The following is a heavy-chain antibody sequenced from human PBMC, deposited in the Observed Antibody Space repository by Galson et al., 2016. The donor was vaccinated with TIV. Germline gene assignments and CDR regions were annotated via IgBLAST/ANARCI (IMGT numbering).Heavy chain of an antibody. CDR3: VRGGTYYYDRSGYSDSFNI. Sequence: SLRLSCASSQFIFSDYEMNWARQAPGKGLEWISYITSSGDTKHYADSVTGRFTISRDNAKNSLFLQMNSLRVEDTAIYYCVRGGTYYYDRSGYSDSFNIWGQGTLVTVSS. J-gene: IGHJ3*02. V-gene: IGHV3-48*03. D-gene: IGHD3-22*01. CDR2: ITSSGDTK. CDR1: QFIFSDYE.